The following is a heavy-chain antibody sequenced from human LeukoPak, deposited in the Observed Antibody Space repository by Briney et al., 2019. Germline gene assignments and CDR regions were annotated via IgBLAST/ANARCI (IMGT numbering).Heavy chain of an antibody. CDR3: ARHGLAGCLGGRCFTSFHYYGMDV. Sequence: GESLKISCKGSGYIFTNFWIGWVRQMPGKGLEWMGIIFPGDSDTKYSPSFQGLVTISADKSISTAYLQWSSLKASDSAIYYCARHGLAGCLGGRCFTSFHYYGMDVWGQGTTVTVSS. CDR1: GYIFTNFW. J-gene: IGHJ6*02. D-gene: IGHD2-15*01. V-gene: IGHV5-51*01. CDR2: IFPGDSDT.